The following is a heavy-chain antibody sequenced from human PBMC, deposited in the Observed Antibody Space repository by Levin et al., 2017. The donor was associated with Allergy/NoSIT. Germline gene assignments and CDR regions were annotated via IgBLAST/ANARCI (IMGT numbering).Heavy chain of an antibody. CDR1: GGSFSGYY. V-gene: IGHV4-34*01. D-gene: IGHD3-16*01. CDR2: INHSGST. CDR3: ARGNGGDRRFDP. J-gene: IGHJ5*02. Sequence: PSETLSLTCAVYGGSFSGYYWSWIRQPPGKGLEWIGEINHSGSTNYNPSLKSRVTISVDTSKNQFSLKLSSVTPADTAVYYCARGNGGDRRFDPWGQGTLVTVSS.